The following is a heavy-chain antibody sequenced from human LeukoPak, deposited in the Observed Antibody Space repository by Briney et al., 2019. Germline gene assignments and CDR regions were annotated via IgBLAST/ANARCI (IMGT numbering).Heavy chain of an antibody. V-gene: IGHV4-59*08. CDR2: IYYSGST. D-gene: IGHD6-19*01. Sequence: PSETLSLTCTVSGGSISSYYWSWIRQPPGKGLEWIGYIYYSGSTNYNPSLKSRVTISVDTSKNQFSLKLSSVTAADTAVYYCARQLGGGWYYDYWGQGTLVTVSS. J-gene: IGHJ4*02. CDR1: GGSISSYY. CDR3: ARQLGGGWYYDY.